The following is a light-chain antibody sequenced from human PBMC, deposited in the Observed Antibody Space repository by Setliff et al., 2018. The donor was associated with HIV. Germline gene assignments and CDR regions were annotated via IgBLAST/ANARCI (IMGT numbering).Light chain of an antibody. Sequence: QSALTQPPSASGTPGQRVTISCSGSISNIGSNTINWYQRLPGTAPNLLIYSNFQRPSGVPDRFSASKSGTSASLAISGLQSDDEADYYCAAWDDSRNGYVFGTGTKVT. CDR1: ISNIGSNT. CDR3: AAWDDSRNGYV. CDR2: SNF. V-gene: IGLV1-44*01. J-gene: IGLJ1*01.